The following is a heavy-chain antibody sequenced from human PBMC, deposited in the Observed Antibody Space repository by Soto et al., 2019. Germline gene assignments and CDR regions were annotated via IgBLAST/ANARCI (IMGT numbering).Heavy chain of an antibody. D-gene: IGHD5-12*01. CDR3: ARERGGYAYGDY. J-gene: IGHJ4*02. V-gene: IGHV1-18*01. CDR1: GYTFTSYG. Sequence: QVQLVQSGAEVKKPGASVKVSCKASGYTFTSYGITWVRQAPGQGLEWMGWFNTYNGNTNYAQKLQGRVTMTTDTSTSTAHMELRSLRSDDTAVYYCARERGGYAYGDYWGQGTLVTVSS. CDR2: FNTYNGNT.